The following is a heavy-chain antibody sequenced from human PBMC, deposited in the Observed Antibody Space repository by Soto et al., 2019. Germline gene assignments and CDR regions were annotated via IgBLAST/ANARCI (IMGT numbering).Heavy chain of an antibody. J-gene: IGHJ6*03. Sequence: SETLSLTCTVSGGSISSYYWSWIRQPPGKGLEWIGYIYYSGSTNYNPSLKSRVTISVDTSKNQFSLKLSSVTAADTAVYYCARAEGRYYYYMDVWGKGTTVTVSS. D-gene: IGHD3-10*01. CDR1: GGSISSYY. V-gene: IGHV4-59*01. CDR3: ARAEGRYYYYMDV. CDR2: IYYSGST.